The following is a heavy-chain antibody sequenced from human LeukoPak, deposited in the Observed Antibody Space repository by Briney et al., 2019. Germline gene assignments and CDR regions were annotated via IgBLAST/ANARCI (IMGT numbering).Heavy chain of an antibody. CDR3: ARYFRGGVVTHYYYYYGMDV. CDR2: IYYSGST. Sequence: SQTLSLTCTVSGGSISSGDYYWSWIRQPPGRGLEWIGYIYYSGSTYYNPSLKSRVTISVDTSKNQFSLKLSSVTAADTAVYYCARYFRGGVVTHYYYYYGMDVWGQGTTATVSS. CDR1: GGSISSGDYY. D-gene: IGHD3-3*01. J-gene: IGHJ6*02. V-gene: IGHV4-30-4*01.